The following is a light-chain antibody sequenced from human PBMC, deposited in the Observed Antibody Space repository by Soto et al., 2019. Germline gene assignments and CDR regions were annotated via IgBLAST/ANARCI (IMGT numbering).Light chain of an antibody. J-gene: IGKJ2*01. CDR3: QQYYTTPPYT. V-gene: IGKV4-1*01. CDR1: QSVLYSSNNKNY. Sequence: DIVMTQSLDSLAVSLGERATINCKSSQSVLYSSNNKNYLAWYQQKPGQPPKLLIYWASTRESGVPDRCSGSGSGTDFSLTISSLQAEDVAVYDCQQYYTTPPYTFGQGTKLEIK. CDR2: WAS.